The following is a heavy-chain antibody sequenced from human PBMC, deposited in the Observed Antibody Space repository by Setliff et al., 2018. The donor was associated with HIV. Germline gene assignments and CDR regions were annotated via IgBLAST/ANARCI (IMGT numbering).Heavy chain of an antibody. Sequence: SETLSLTCAVSGGSISSSNWWSWVRQPPGKGLEWIGEIYHSGSTNYNPSLKSRVTISVDKPKNQFSLKLCSVTAADTAVYYCARCAYYNFWSGYYCDYWGQGTLVTVSS. CDR3: ARCAYYNFWSGYYCDY. D-gene: IGHD3-3*01. CDR2: IYHSGST. J-gene: IGHJ4*02. CDR1: GGSISSSNW. V-gene: IGHV4-4*02.